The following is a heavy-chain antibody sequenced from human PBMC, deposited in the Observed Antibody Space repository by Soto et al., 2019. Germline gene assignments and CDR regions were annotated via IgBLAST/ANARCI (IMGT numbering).Heavy chain of an antibody. CDR1: GFTFSDYW. CDR3: VRGPGDDYENWT. Sequence: EVQLVESGGGLIQPGGSLRLSCAASGFTFSDYWMHWVRQAPGKGLVWVSRISSDGSSTNYADSVKGRFTISRDNAKKTRYLQMNTLRGEDTAIYYCVRGPGDDYENWTWGQGTQVTGSS. V-gene: IGHV3-74*01. CDR2: ISSDGSST. J-gene: IGHJ5*02. D-gene: IGHD5-12*01.